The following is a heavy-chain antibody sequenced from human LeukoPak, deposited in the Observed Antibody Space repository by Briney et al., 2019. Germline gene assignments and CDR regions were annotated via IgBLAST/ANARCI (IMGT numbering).Heavy chain of an antibody. CDR3: AKADGSGWSHDFFDH. J-gene: IGHJ4*02. V-gene: IGHV3-23*01. D-gene: IGHD6-19*01. Sequence: GRSLRLSCAASGFTFSSYAMHWVRQAPGKGLEWVSLIDSSGGGTYYADSVKGRFTISRDNSKNTLYLQMNSLRAEDTAIFYCAKADGSGWSHDFFDHWGQGTLVTVSS. CDR2: IDSSGGGT. CDR1: GFTFSSYA.